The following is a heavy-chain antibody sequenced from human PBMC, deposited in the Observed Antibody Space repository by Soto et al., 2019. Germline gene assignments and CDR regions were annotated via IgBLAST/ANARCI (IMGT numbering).Heavy chain of an antibody. CDR3: AKGPDGSGYYHNWFDS. J-gene: IGHJ5*01. CDR1: GFSFSDYA. Sequence: EVHLLESGGALVQPGGSLTLSCAASGFSFSDYAMSWVRQAPGKGLEWVSSISRTGDSAYYADSVKGRFAISRDRSKNRLCLQMNSLRVEDTAVYYCAKGPDGSGYYHNWFDSWGQGTLITVSS. D-gene: IGHD3-22*01. CDR2: ISRTGDSA. V-gene: IGHV3-23*01.